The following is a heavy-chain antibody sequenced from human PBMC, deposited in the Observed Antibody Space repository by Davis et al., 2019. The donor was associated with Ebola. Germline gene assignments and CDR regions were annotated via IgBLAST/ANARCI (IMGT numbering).Heavy chain of an antibody. Sequence: SETLSLTCTVSGGSISSGGYYWNWIRQHPGKGLEWIGYIYYSGSTYYNPSLKSRVTISVDTSKNQFSLKLTSVTAADTAVYFCASHQYTGSPDRWGQGTLVTVSS. CDR3: ASHQYTGSPDR. V-gene: IGHV4-31*03. CDR1: GGSISSGGYY. J-gene: IGHJ4*02. CDR2: IYYSGST. D-gene: IGHD1-26*01.